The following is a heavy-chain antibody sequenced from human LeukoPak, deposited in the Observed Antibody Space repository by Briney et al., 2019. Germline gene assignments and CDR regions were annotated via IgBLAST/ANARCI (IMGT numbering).Heavy chain of an antibody. D-gene: IGHD3-10*01. J-gene: IGHJ4*02. CDR3: ARNGRVRRVVKDLFEY. CDR2: VSPYNGNT. Sequence: ASVKVSCKTSGYTFNDYDITWVRQAHGQGLEWMGRVSPYNGNTYYSQRFQDRVIITKDTSTGTAYMDLRDLRTDDTAMYYCARNGRVRRVVKDLFEYWGQGTLVAVSS. CDR1: GYTFNDYD. V-gene: IGHV1-18*01.